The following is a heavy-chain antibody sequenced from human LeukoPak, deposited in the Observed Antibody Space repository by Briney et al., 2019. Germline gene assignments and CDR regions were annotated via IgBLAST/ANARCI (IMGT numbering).Heavy chain of an antibody. V-gene: IGHV6-1*01. J-gene: IGHJ4*02. CDR2: TYYRSKWYS. D-gene: IGHD5-24*01. CDR1: GDSVSRNTAG. CDR3: ARGPWLQLHFDY. Sequence: SQTLSLTCAISGDSVSRNTAGWNWIRQSPSRGLEWLGRTYYRSKWYSDFAPSVRNRITINPDTSKNQFSLQLNSVTPEDTAVYYCARGPWLQLHFDYWGQGTLVTVSS.